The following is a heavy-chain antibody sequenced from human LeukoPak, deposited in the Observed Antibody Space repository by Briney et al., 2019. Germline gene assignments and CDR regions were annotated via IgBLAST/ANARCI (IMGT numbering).Heavy chain of an antibody. V-gene: IGHV4-38-2*02. Sequence: SETLSLTCTVSGYSISSGYYWGWIRQPPGKGLEWIGSIYHSGSTYYNPSLKSRVTISVDTSKNQFSLKLSSVTAADTAVYYCARDLDTSIVEGWFDPWGQGTLVTVSS. J-gene: IGHJ5*02. CDR1: GYSISSGYY. CDR2: IYHSGST. D-gene: IGHD2-15*01. CDR3: ARDLDTSIVEGWFDP.